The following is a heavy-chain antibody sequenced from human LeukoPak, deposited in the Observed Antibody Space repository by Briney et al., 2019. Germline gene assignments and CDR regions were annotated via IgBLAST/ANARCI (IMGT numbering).Heavy chain of an antibody. D-gene: IGHD1-14*01. V-gene: IGHV5-51*01. CDR1: GCSFTSYW. Sequence: GEPLKISCKGSGCSFTSYWIGWVRQMPGKGLEWMGIIYPGDSDTRYSPSFQGQVTISADKSISTAYLQWSSLMASDTAMYYCARYRDYYYYYMDVWGKGTTVTVSS. J-gene: IGHJ6*03. CDR2: IYPGDSDT. CDR3: ARYRDYYYYYMDV.